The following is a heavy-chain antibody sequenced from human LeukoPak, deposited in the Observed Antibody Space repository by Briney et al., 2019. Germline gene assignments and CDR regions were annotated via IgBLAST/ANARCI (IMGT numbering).Heavy chain of an antibody. J-gene: IGHJ4*02. CDR3: ARDRGYNYGTFDY. Sequence: GGSLRLSCAASGFTFSSYWMSWVRRAPGKGLEWVSYISTSGSTIYYADSVKGRFTISRDNAKNSLYLQMNSLRAEDTAVYYCARDRGYNYGTFDYWGQGILVTVSS. D-gene: IGHD5-18*01. CDR1: GFTFSSYW. V-gene: IGHV3-48*04. CDR2: ISTSGSTI.